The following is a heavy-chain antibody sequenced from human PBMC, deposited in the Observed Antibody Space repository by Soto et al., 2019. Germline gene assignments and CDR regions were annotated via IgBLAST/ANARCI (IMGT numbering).Heavy chain of an antibody. CDR1: GGSISSGTSY. V-gene: IGHV4-31*03. Sequence: QVQLQESGPGLVKPSQTLSLTCNVSGGSISSGTSYWAWIRQHPGEGLEWIGHIYFTGATYSNPYLRSRLSMSVATSTNQLSLKLTSVPASDTATYYCATIPRRGYSYGIDYWGQGTLVTVSS. CDR2: IYFTGAT. J-gene: IGHJ4*02. CDR3: ATIPRRGYSYGIDY. D-gene: IGHD2-21*02.